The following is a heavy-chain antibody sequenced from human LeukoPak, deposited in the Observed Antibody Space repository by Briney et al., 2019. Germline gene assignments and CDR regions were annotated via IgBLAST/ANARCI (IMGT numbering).Heavy chain of an antibody. V-gene: IGHV4-34*01. Sequence: SGTLSLTCAVYGGSLSGYYWTWVRQPPGKGLEWIGEINHSGGADYSPSLKSRVTISLDTSKNQFSLRLTSVTAADTAVYYCARDQDVVVMLGIIAYDAFDIWGQGTMVTVSS. CDR1: GGSLSGYY. D-gene: IGHD2-8*01. J-gene: IGHJ3*02. CDR3: ARDQDVVVMLGIIAYDAFDI. CDR2: INHSGGA.